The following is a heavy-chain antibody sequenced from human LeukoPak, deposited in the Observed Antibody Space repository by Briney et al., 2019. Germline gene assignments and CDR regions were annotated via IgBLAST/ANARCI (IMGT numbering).Heavy chain of an antibody. V-gene: IGHV3-74*01. J-gene: IGHJ4*02. D-gene: IGHD3-16*01. CDR3: VRDRYYVPDY. Sequence: GGSLRLSCAASGFTFSSTWMHWFRQAPGKGPVWVSRIHSDGSSTIYADSAKGRFTISRDNARNTLYLQMNSLRAEDTAVYYCVRDRYYVPDYWGQGTLVTVSS. CDR1: GFTFSSTW. CDR2: IHSDGSST.